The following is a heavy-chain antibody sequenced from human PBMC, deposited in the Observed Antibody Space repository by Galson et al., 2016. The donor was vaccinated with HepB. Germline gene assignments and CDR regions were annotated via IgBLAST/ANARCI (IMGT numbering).Heavy chain of an antibody. CDR2: TYYRSQWYN. D-gene: IGHD3-16*01. CDR1: GDSVSSNTAA. Sequence: CAISGDSVSSNTAAWNWIRQSPSRGLEWLGRTYYRSQWYNHYAVSVKGRITINPDTSKNQFSLQLTSVTPEDTAVYYCARDHPELWSTFDIWGQGTVVTVSS. J-gene: IGHJ3*02. V-gene: IGHV6-1*01. CDR3: ARDHPELWSTFDI.